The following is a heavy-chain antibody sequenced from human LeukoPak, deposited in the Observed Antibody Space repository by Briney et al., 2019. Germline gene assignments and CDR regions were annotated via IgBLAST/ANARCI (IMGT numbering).Heavy chain of an antibody. CDR3: ARDSSGFPRDASDY. J-gene: IGHJ4*02. Sequence: ASVKVSCKASGYTFTNYGIKWVRQAPGQGLEWMGWISAYNGHTNYAQNLQGRATMTTDTSTSTAYMELRSLRSDDTAVYFCARDSSGFPRDASDYWGQGTLVTVSS. D-gene: IGHD3-22*01. CDR2: ISAYNGHT. V-gene: IGHV1-18*01. CDR1: GYTFTNYG.